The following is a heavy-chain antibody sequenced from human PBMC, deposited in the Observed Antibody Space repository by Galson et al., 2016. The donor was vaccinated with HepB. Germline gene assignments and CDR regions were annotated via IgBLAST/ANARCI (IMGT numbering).Heavy chain of an antibody. J-gene: IGHJ3*02. Sequence: SLRLSCAASGFTSDHYAMHWVRQAPGKGLEWASGISWNSGSIGYADSVKGRFTISRDNAKNSLYLQMNSLRAEDTALYYCAKDSGAYYYDSSGHRRNAFDIWGQGTVVTVSS. V-gene: IGHV3-9*02. CDR2: ISWNSGSI. D-gene: IGHD3-22*01. CDR1: GFTSDHYA. CDR3: AKDSGAYYYDSSGHRRNAFDI.